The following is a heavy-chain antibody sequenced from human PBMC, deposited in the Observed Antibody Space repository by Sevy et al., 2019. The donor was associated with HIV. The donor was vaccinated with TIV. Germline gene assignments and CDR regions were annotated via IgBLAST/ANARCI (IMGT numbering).Heavy chain of an antibody. CDR2: IWYDGSEK. CDR3: AKDFGESILLSRSAFDI. Sequence: GGSLRLSCVASGFTFTRHGMHWVRQAPGKGLEWVAIIWYDGSEKYYADSVKGRFTISRDNSKNTLYLQMNSLRAEDKAVSYCAKDFGESILLSRSAFDIWGQGTMVTVSS. V-gene: IGHV3-33*06. CDR1: GFTFTRHG. D-gene: IGHD3-10*01. J-gene: IGHJ3*02.